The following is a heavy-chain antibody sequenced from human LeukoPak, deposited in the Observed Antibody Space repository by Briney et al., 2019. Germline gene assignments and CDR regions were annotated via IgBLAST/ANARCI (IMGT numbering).Heavy chain of an antibody. CDR2: ISYDGSNK. CDR1: GFTFSSYA. CDR3: ACRRVINYFDY. D-gene: IGHD3-10*01. Sequence: PGGSLRLSCAASGFTFSSYAMHWVRQAPGKGLEWVAVISYDGSNKYYADSVKGRFTISRDNSKNTLYLQMNSLRAEDTAVYYCACRRVINYFDYWGQGTLVTVSS. V-gene: IGHV3-30-3*01. J-gene: IGHJ4*02.